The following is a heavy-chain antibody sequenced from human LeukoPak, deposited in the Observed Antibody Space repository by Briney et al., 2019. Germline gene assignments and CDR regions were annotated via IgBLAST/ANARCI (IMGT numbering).Heavy chain of an antibody. CDR3: ARSYGQIAARPDGYYYMDV. J-gene: IGHJ6*03. Sequence: SETLSLTCAVYGGSFSGYYWSWIRQPPGKGLEWIGEINHSGSTNYNPSLKSRVTISVDTSKNQFSLKLSSVTAADTAVYYCARSYGQIAARPDGYYYMDVWGKGTTVTVSS. CDR2: INHSGST. V-gene: IGHV4-34*01. D-gene: IGHD6-6*01. CDR1: GGSFSGYY.